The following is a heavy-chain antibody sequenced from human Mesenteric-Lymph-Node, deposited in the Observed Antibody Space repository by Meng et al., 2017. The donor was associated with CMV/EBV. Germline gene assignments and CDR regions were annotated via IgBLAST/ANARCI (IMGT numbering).Heavy chain of an antibody. Sequence: SETLSLPCTVPGYSISSGYYWGWIRQPPGKGLEWIGIIYHSGSTSYNPSLKSRVTISVDTSKNQFSLKLSSVTAADTAVYDCARVGYYYDSSGYELIDYWGQGTLVTVSS. CDR2: IYHSGST. D-gene: IGHD3-22*01. V-gene: IGHV4-38-2*02. CDR3: ARVGYYYDSSGYELIDY. J-gene: IGHJ4*02. CDR1: GYSISSGYY.